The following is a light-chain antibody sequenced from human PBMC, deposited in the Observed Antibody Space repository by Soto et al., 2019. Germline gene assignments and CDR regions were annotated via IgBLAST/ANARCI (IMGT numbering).Light chain of an antibody. CDR2: WAS. J-gene: IGKJ4*02. Sequence: DLVMTQSPDSLAVSLGERATINCKASQSVLYSSNNKNYLAWYQQKPGQPPNLLIYWASTRESGVPDRFSGSGSGTDFALTISSLQAEDVAVYYCHQYCTTLVTFGGATKVVIK. CDR3: HQYCTTLVT. V-gene: IGKV4-1*01. CDR1: QSVLYSSNNKNY.